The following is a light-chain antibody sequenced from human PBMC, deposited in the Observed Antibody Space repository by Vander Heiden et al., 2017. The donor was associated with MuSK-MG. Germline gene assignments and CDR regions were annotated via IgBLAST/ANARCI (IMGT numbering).Light chain of an antibody. V-gene: IGKV1-6*01. CDR3: RQDYNYPPT. CDR2: AAS. Sequence: AIQMTQSPSSLSASVGDRVTITCRASQGTRNDLGWYQQKPGKAPKLLIYAASSLQSGVPSRFSGSGSGKDFTLTISSLQPEDFATYYCRQDYNYPPTFGQGTKVEIK. CDR1: QGTRND. J-gene: IGKJ1*01.